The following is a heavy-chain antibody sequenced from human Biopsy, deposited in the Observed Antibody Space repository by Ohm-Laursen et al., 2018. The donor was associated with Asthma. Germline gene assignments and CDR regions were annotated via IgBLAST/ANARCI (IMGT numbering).Heavy chain of an antibody. CDR3: ARFKRGYSYGYAGVFDY. V-gene: IGHV3-48*02. Sequence: SLRLSCAASGFTFSSYSMNWARQAPGKGLKWVSYISSSSSTIYYADSVKGRFTISRDNAKNSLYLQMNSLRDEDTAVYYCARFKRGYSYGYAGVFDYWGQGTLVTVPS. CDR1: GFTFSSYS. CDR2: ISSSSSTI. J-gene: IGHJ4*02. D-gene: IGHD5-18*01.